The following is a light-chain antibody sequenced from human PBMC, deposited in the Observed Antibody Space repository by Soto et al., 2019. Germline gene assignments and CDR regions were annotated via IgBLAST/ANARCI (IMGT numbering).Light chain of an antibody. CDR3: QQYNSYWT. CDR2: KAS. CDR1: QSISSW. V-gene: IGKV1-5*03. J-gene: IGKJ1*01. Sequence: DIQMTQSPSTLSASVGDRVTITCRASQSISSWLAWYQQKPGKAPKPLIYKASSLESGVPSRFSGSGSGTEFTLTISSLQADDFATYDCQQYNSYWTFGQGTKVEIK.